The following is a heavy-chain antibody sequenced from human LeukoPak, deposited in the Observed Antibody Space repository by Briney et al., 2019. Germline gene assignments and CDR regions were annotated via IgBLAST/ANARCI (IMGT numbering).Heavy chain of an antibody. V-gene: IGHV3-53*01. CDR1: GFTVSSNY. J-gene: IGHJ4*02. CDR2: IYSGGGT. CDR3: AGNFYDGSGYPTFDY. Sequence: PGGSLRLSCAASGFTVSSNYMSWVRQAPGKGLEWVSVIYSGGGTYYADSVKGRFIISRDNSKNTLYLQMNSLRAEDMAVYYCAGNFYDGSGYPTFDYWGQGALVTVSS. D-gene: IGHD3-22*01.